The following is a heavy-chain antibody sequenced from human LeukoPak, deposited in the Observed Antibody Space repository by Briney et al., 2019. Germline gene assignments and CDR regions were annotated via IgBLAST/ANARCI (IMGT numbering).Heavy chain of an antibody. D-gene: IGHD2-8*01. Sequence: GGSLRLSCAASGFTFSSYSMNWVRQAPGKGLEWVSSITSGSSYIYYADSVKGRFTISRDNAKSSLYLQMISLRPEDTAVYYCAKDTSIGKYCTNGVCSPFDYWGQGTLVTVSS. CDR2: ITSGSSYI. CDR1: GFTFSSYS. CDR3: AKDTSIGKYCTNGVCSPFDY. V-gene: IGHV3-21*04. J-gene: IGHJ4*02.